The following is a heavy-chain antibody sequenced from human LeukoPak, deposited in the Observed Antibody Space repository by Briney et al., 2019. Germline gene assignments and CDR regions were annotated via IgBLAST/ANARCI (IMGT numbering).Heavy chain of an antibody. Sequence: GESLKISCKASGYSFTSYWIGWVRQMPGKGLELMGIIYPYDSDTRYSPSFQGQVNISADKSISTAYLQWSNLKASDTAMYYCARHIGYSAWNPDYWGQGTLVTVSS. V-gene: IGHV5-51*01. D-gene: IGHD5-12*01. CDR2: IYPYDSDT. J-gene: IGHJ4*02. CDR3: ARHIGYSAWNPDY. CDR1: GYSFTSYW.